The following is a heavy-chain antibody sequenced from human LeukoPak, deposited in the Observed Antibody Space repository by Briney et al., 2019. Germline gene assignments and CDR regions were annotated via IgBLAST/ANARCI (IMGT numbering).Heavy chain of an antibody. J-gene: IGHJ6*03. Sequence: GESLKISCKGSGYSFTSYWIGWVRQMPGKGLEWMGIIYPGDSDTRYSPSFQGQVTISVDKSISTAYLQWSSLKASDTAMYYCARQAHIAAAGTGNYYYYMDVWGKGTTVTVSS. D-gene: IGHD6-13*01. CDR2: IYPGDSDT. V-gene: IGHV5-51*01. CDR1: GYSFTSYW. CDR3: ARQAHIAAAGTGNYYYYMDV.